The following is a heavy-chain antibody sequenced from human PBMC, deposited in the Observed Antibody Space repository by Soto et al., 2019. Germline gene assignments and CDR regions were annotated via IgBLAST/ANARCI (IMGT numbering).Heavy chain of an antibody. CDR3: ARGPQFMVRGVIPQLYYYYYMDV. V-gene: IGHV4-34*01. Sequence: SETLSLTCAVYGGSFSGYYWSWIRQPPGKGLEWIGEINHSGSTNYNPSLKSRVTISVDTSKNQFSLKLSSVTAADTVVYYCARGPQFMVRGVIPQLYYYYYMDVWGKGTTVTVSS. J-gene: IGHJ6*03. D-gene: IGHD3-10*01. CDR1: GGSFSGYY. CDR2: INHSGST.